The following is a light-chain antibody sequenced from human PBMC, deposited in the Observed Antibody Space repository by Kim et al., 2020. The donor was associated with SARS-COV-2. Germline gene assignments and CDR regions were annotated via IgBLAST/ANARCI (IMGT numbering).Light chain of an antibody. CDR2: LAS. Sequence: SASVGDRVTIPCRASENIGTWLAWYQQKPGRAPSLLIYLASTLESGVPSRFSGAGSGTEFSLSITSLQPDDFATYYCQHYSRFPYTFGQGTKLEI. CDR3: QHYSRFPYT. V-gene: IGKV1-5*03. CDR1: ENIGTW. J-gene: IGKJ2*01.